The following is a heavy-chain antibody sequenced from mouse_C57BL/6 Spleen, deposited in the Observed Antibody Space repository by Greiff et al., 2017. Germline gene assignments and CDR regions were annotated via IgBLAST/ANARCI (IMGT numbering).Heavy chain of an antibody. V-gene: IGHV1-50*01. CDR3: ARRPMVTTTRYAMDY. CDR1: GYTFTSYW. J-gene: IGHJ4*01. CDR2: IDPSDSYT. Sequence: QVQLQQPGAELVKPGASVKLSCKASGYTFTSYWMQWVKQRPGQGLEWIGEIDPSDSYTNYNQKFKGKATLTVDTSSSTAYMQLSSLTSEDSAVYYCARRPMVTTTRYAMDYWGQGTSVTGSS. D-gene: IGHD2-2*01.